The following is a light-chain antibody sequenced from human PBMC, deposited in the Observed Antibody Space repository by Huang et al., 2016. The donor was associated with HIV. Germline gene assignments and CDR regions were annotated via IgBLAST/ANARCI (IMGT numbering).Light chain of an antibody. CDR3: QQYGSSPT. J-gene: IGKJ1*01. CDR2: GAS. CDR1: QSVSSSY. Sequence: EIVLTQSPVTLSLSPGERATLSCRASQSVSSSYLAWYQQKTGQAPRLLIYGASSRATGIPDRLSGSASGTDFTLLISRLEPEDFAVYYCQQYGSSPTFGQGTKVEIK. V-gene: IGKV3-20*01.